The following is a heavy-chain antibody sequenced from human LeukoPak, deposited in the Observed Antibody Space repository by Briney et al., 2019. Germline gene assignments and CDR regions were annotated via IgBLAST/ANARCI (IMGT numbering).Heavy chain of an antibody. CDR2: ISGSGRST. CDR1: RFTFSSYV. Sequence: PGGSLRLSCAASRFTFSSYVMSWVRQAPGKGLECVSAISGSGRSTYYADSVKGRFTISRDNSKDTLYLQMNSLRAEDTAVYYCARVSGTIRVWPQPFGDGMDVWAKGPRSPSP. CDR3: ARVSGTIRVWPQPFGDGMDV. J-gene: IGHJ6*02. D-gene: IGHD3-10*01. V-gene: IGHV3-23*01.